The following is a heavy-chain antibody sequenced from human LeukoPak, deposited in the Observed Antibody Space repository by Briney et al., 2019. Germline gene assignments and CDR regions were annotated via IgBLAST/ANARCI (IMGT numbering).Heavy chain of an antibody. CDR3: ARRATIFGVVYFDY. D-gene: IGHD3-3*01. CDR2: MYYSGSS. V-gene: IGHV4-39*01. CDR1: GGSISSSSYY. J-gene: IGHJ4*02. Sequence: SETLTLTCTVSGGSISSSSYYWGWIRQPPGKGLEWIGSMYYSGSSYYNPSLKSRATISVDTSKNQFSLKLSSVTAADTAVYYCARRATIFGVVYFDYWGQGTLVSDCS.